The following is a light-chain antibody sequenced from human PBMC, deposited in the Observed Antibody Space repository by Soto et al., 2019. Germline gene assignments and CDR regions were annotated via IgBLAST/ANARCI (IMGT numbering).Light chain of an antibody. Sequence: EIVLTQSPGTLSLSPGERATLACRASQSVISTYLAWYQQKPGQAPRLLIYGASNRATGITDRFTGSGSGTDFTLTISRLEPEDFAVYYCQQYGSSPLTFGGGTKVEIK. V-gene: IGKV3-20*01. J-gene: IGKJ4*01. CDR1: QSVISTY. CDR2: GAS. CDR3: QQYGSSPLT.